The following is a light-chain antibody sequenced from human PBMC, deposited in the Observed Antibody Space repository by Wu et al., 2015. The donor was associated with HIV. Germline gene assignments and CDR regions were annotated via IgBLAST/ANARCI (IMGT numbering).Light chain of an antibody. V-gene: IGKV3-20*01. CDR2: GAS. CDR3: QQYGSSLLFT. J-gene: IGKJ3*01. CDR1: QSVSSTY. Sequence: EIVLTQSPGTLSLSPGERATLSCRASQSVSSTYLAWYQQKPGQAPRLLIYGASSRATGIPDRFRGSGSGRDFTLTISRLEPEDFAVYYCQQYGSSLLFTFGPGTKVDIK.